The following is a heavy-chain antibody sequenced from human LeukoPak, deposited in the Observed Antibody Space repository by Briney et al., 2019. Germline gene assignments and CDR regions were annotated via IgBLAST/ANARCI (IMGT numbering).Heavy chain of an antibody. D-gene: IGHD2-2*01. CDR1: GFTFRVYY. V-gene: IGHV3-11*01. CDR2: LSGSGDVI. Sequence: NPGGSLRLSCAASGFTFRVYYMAWTPEAPGRGRELLSSLSGSGDVIKYVDSVRGRFTISRDNAKNSLYLQMDSLRGDDTAVYYCAREHWAMPDHWGQGTLVTVSP. CDR3: AREHWAMPDH. J-gene: IGHJ4*02.